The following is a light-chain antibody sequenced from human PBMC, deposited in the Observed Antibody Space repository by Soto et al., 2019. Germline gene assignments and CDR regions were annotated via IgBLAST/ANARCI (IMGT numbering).Light chain of an antibody. V-gene: IGKV1-39*01. CDR2: AAA. CDR1: QSITTY. Sequence: DIQMTQSPSSLSASVGDRVTITCRASQSITTYLNWYQQTSGEAPKLLIYAAARLQSGVPSRFSGSGSGTDFTLTISCLQSEDFATYYCQQYYSFPWTFGQGTKVDI. CDR3: QQYYSFPWT. J-gene: IGKJ1*01.